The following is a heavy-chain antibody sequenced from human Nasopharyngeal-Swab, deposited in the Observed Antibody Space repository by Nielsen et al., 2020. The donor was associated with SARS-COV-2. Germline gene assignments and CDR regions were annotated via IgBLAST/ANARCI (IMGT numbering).Heavy chain of an antibody. CDR1: GFTFDDYA. V-gene: IGHV3-9*01. CDR3: AKTATGTTEDDAFDI. D-gene: IGHD1-1*01. J-gene: IGHJ3*02. Sequence: SLKISWAASGFTFDDYAMHWVRQAPGKGLEWVSGISWNSGSTGYADSVKGRFTISRDNAKNSLYLQMNSLRAEDTALYYCAKTATGTTEDDAFDIWGQGTMVTVSS. CDR2: ISWNSGST.